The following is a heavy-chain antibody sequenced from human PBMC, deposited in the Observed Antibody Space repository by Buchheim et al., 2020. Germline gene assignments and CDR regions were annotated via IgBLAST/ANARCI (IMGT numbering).Heavy chain of an antibody. J-gene: IGHJ6*03. CDR1: GYTFTSYY. CDR3: ARDRGDDFWSGWFDYYYYYMDV. D-gene: IGHD3-3*01. CDR2: INPSGGST. Sequence: QVQLVQSGAEVKKPGASVKVSCKASGYTFTSYYMHWVRQAPGQGLEWMGIINPSGGSTSYAQQFQGRVTMTRDTSTSTVHMELSSLRSEDTAVYYCARDRGDDFWSGWFDYYYYYMDVWGKGTT. V-gene: IGHV1-46*01.